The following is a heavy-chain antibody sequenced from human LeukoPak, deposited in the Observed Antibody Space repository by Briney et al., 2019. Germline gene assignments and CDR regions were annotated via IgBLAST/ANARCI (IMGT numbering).Heavy chain of an antibody. Sequence: PSETLSLTCTVSGGSISSSSYYWGWIRQPPGKGLEWIGSIYYSGCTYYNPSLKSRVIISVDTSKNQFSLKLISVTAADTAVYYCASLRYYYDSSGQTDYWGQGTLVTVSS. CDR1: GGSISSSSYY. V-gene: IGHV4-39*07. J-gene: IGHJ4*02. CDR2: IYYSGCT. D-gene: IGHD3-22*01. CDR3: ASLRYYYDSSGQTDY.